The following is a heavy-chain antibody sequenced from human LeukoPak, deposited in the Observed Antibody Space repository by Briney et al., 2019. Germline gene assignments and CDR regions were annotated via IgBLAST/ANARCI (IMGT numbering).Heavy chain of an antibody. J-gene: IGHJ6*03. D-gene: IGHD2-2*02. CDR2: ISSSSSYI. CDR1: GFTFSSYS. CDR3: ARTAVPAAIYYYYLDV. Sequence: GGSLRLSCAASGFTFSSYSMNWVRQAPGKGLEWVPSISSSSSYIYYADSVKGRFTISRDNAKNSLYLQMNSLRAEDTAVYYCARTAVPAAIYYYYLDVWGKGTTVTVSS. V-gene: IGHV3-21*01.